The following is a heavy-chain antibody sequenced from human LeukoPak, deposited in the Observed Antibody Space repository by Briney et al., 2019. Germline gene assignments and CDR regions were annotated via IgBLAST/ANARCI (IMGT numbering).Heavy chain of an antibody. Sequence: RGGSLRLSCAASGFTFRSYEMNWVRQAPGKGLEWVSYTSSTGNTMYYADSVKGRFTISRDNANNSLYLQMNSLRVEDTSFYYCARGRGLYGMDVWGQGTTVTVSS. CDR1: GFTFRSYE. J-gene: IGHJ6*02. CDR3: ARGRGLYGMDV. CDR2: TSSTGNTM. V-gene: IGHV3-48*03.